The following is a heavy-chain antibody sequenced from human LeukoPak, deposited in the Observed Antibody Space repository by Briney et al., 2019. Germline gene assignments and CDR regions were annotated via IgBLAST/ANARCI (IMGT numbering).Heavy chain of an antibody. J-gene: IGHJ4*02. V-gene: IGHV1-18*04. CDR2: ISSNSDNT. CDR1: VYTFTSYY. Sequence: ASVKVSCKASVYTFTSYYMHWVRQAPGQGLEWMGWISSNSDNTNYAQKLQGRVTMTTDTSTSTAYMELRSLRSDDTALYFCARDWGSIKVIADYWGQGTLVTVSS. CDR3: ARDWGSIKVIADY. D-gene: IGHD7-27*01.